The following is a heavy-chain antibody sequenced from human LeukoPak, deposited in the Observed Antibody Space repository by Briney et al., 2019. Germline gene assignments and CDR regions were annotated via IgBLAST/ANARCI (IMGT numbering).Heavy chain of an antibody. CDR2: INPNSGGT. J-gene: IGHJ3*02. V-gene: IGHV1-2*02. CDR1: GYTFTGYY. CDR3: ARDPPIGGADVFDI. Sequence: ASVKVSCKAAGYTFTGYYMHWVRQAPGQGLEWMGWINPNSGGTNYAQKFQGRVTMTRDTSISTAYMELSRLTSDDTAVYYCARDPPIGGADVFDIWGQGEMVTVSS. D-gene: IGHD3-10*01.